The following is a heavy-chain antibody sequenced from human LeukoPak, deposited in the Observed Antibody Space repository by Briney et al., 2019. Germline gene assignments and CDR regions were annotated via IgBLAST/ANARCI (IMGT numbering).Heavy chain of an antibody. CDR2: IYTSGST. CDR1: GGSISSYY. CDR3: ARDQGSFDY. V-gene: IGHV4-4*07. J-gene: IGHJ4*02. Sequence: PSETLSLTCTVSGGSISSYYWSWIRQPAGKGLDWIGRIYTSGSTNYNPSLNSRVTMSLNTSKNQFSLKLSSVTAADTAVYYCARDQGSFDYWGQGTLVTVSS.